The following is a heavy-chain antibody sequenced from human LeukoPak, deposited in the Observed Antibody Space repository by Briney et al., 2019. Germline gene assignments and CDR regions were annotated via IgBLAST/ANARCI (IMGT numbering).Heavy chain of an antibody. J-gene: IGHJ6*04. Sequence: GSSVKVSCKASGGTFSSYAISWVRQAPGQGLEWMGGIIPIFGTANSAQKFQGRVTITADKSASTAYMELSSLRSEDTAVYYCARAVTMVRGVIMDYYYGMDVWGKGTTVTVSS. CDR3: ARAVTMVRGVIMDYYYGMDV. CDR1: GGTFSSYA. D-gene: IGHD3-10*01. CDR2: IIPIFGTA. V-gene: IGHV1-69*06.